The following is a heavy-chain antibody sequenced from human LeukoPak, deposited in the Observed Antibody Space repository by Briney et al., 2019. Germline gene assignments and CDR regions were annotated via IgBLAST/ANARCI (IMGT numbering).Heavy chain of an antibody. CDR3: ANARQQLFEPQNGFDP. D-gene: IGHD6-13*01. V-gene: IGHV3-23*01. Sequence: GGSLRVSCAASGFTFSSYAMSWVRQAPGKGLEWVSAISGSGGSTYYADSVKGRFTISRDNPKNTLYLQMNSLRAEDTAVYYCANARQQLFEPQNGFDPWGQGTLVTVSS. CDR1: GFTFSSYA. J-gene: IGHJ5*02. CDR2: ISGSGGST.